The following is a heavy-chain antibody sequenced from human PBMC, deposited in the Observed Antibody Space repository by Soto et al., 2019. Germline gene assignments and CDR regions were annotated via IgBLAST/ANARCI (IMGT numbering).Heavy chain of an antibody. CDR3: ARGKLERRPTPFDY. J-gene: IGHJ4*02. CDR2: IYYSGST. Sequence: SETLSLTCTVSGGSISSYYWSWIRQPPGKGLEWIGYIYYSGSTNYNPSLKSRVTISVDTSKNQFSLKLSSVTAADTAVYYCARGKLERRPTPFDYWGQGTLVTSPQ. V-gene: IGHV4-59*01. D-gene: IGHD1-1*01. CDR1: GGSISSYY.